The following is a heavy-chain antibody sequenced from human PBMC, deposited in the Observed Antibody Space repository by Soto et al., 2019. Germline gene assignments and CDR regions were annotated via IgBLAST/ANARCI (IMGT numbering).Heavy chain of an antibody. CDR1: GGSISSSSHY. CDR3: ARVVPAAMSLMLYYYYYMDV. D-gene: IGHD2-2*01. CDR2: IYYSGST. J-gene: IGHJ6*03. Sequence: SETLSLTCSVSGGSISSSSHYWGWIRQPPGKGLEWIGSIYYSGSTSYNPSLTSRVALSVDTSKNQFSLKLSSVTAADTAVYYCARVVPAAMSLMLYYYYYMDVWGKGTTVTVSS. V-gene: IGHV4-39*07.